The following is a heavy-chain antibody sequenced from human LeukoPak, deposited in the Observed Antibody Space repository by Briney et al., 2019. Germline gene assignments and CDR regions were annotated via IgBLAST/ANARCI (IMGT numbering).Heavy chain of an antibody. CDR2: INPNSGGT. D-gene: IGHD3-10*01. J-gene: IGHJ3*02. Sequence: ASVTVSCTASGYTFTGYYMHWVRQAPGQGLEWMGWINPNSGGTNYAQKFQGRVTMTRDTSISTAYMELSRLRSDDTAVYYCAREQQESHAFDIWGQGTMVTVSS. V-gene: IGHV1-2*02. CDR1: GYTFTGYY. CDR3: AREQQESHAFDI.